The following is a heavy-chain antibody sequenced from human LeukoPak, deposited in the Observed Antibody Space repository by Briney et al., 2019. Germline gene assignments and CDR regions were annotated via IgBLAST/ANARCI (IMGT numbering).Heavy chain of an antibody. J-gene: IGHJ4*02. CDR3: ARAPGSSSSWSYFDF. D-gene: IGHD6-13*01. Sequence: GGSLRLSCAASGFTFSSYAMSWVRQAPGKGLEWVSGITGGGGSTYYADSVKGRFTISRDNSKNTLYLQMNSLRAEDTAVYYCARAPGSSSSWSYFDFWGQGTLVTVSS. CDR1: GFTFSSYA. V-gene: IGHV3-23*01. CDR2: ITGGGGST.